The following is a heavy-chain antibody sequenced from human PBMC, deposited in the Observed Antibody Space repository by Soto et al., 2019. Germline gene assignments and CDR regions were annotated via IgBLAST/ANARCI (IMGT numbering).Heavy chain of an antibody. J-gene: IGHJ4*02. D-gene: IGHD3-22*01. CDR2: IIPIFGTA. CDR1: GGTFSSYA. V-gene: IGHV1-69*13. Sequence: SVKVSCKASGGTFSSYAISWVRQAPGQGLEWMGGIIPIFGTANYAQKFQGRVTITADESTSTAYMELSSLRSEDTAVYYCASSAYYYDRRDYWGQGTLVTVSS. CDR3: ASSAYYYDRRDY.